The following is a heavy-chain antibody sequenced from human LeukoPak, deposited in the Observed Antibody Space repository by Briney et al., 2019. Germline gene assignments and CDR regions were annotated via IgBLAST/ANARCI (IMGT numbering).Heavy chain of an antibody. D-gene: IGHD3-22*01. V-gene: IGHV4-59*08. CDR1: GSSINNNF. J-gene: IGHJ4*01. CDR2: IYSSGSA. Sequence: SETLSLTCTVSGSSINNNFWTWIRQPPGKGLQWIGYIYSSGSANYNPSLTSRVIISGDTSKNQISLRLTSVTAADTAMYFCARHRDYYDTWGHGTLVTVSS. CDR3: ARHRDYYDT.